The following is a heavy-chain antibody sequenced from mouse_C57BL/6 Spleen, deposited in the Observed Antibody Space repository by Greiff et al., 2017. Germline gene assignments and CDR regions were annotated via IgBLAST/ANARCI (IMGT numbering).Heavy chain of an antibody. Sequence: QVQLQQPGTELVKPGASVKLSCKASGYTFTSYWMHWVKQRPGQGLEWIGNIFPSNGGTNYNEKFKSKATFTVDKSSSTAYMQLSSLTSEDSAVYNCARSRYGNYEAMDYWGQGTSVTVSS. CDR2: IFPSNGGT. CDR3: ARSRYGNYEAMDY. D-gene: IGHD2-1*01. V-gene: IGHV1-53*01. CDR1: GYTFTSYW. J-gene: IGHJ4*01.